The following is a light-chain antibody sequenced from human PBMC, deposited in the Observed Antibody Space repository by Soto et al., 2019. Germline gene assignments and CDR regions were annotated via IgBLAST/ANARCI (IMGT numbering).Light chain of an antibody. Sequence: QSALTQPASVSGSPGQSITISCAGSSSDIGAYNYVSWYQQHPGKAPKLLISEVSNRPSGTSDRFTGSKSGNTASLTISGLQAEDEADYYCSSYTTTGTLYVFGAGTKVTVL. CDR2: EVS. CDR3: SSYTTTGTLYV. CDR1: SSDIGAYNY. J-gene: IGLJ1*01. V-gene: IGLV2-14*01.